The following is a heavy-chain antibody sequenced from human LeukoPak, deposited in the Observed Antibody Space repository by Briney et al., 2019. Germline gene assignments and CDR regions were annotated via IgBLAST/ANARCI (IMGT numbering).Heavy chain of an antibody. CDR2: INPNDGDT. CDR3: ARANFLYCSSTTCLFDY. D-gene: IGHD2-2*01. CDR1: GYTFTDYY. J-gene: IGHJ4*02. Sequence: ASVRVSCTASGYTFTDYYMHWVRQAPGQGFEWMGWINPNDGDTDYAQKFQGRVTMTRDTSISTAHMEVSRLRSDDTAVYYCARANFLYCSSTTCLFDYWGQGTLVTVSS. V-gene: IGHV1-2*02.